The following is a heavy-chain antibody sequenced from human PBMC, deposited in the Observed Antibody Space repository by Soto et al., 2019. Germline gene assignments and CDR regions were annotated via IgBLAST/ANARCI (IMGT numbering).Heavy chain of an antibody. V-gene: IGHV4-59*01. D-gene: IGHD6-13*01. CDR2: IYYSGST. CDR1: GGSISSYY. CDR3: ARIAAAGPGNLFDP. J-gene: IGHJ5*02. Sequence: SETLSLTCTVSGGSISSYYWSWIRQPPGKGLEWIGYIYYSGSTNYNPSLKSRVTISVDTSKNQFSLKLSSVTAADTAVYYCARIAAAGPGNLFDPWGQGTLVTVSS.